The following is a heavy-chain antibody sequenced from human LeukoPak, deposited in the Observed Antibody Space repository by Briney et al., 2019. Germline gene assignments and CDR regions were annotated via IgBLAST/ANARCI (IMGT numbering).Heavy chain of an antibody. D-gene: IGHD6-13*01. CDR2: ISAYNGNT. Sequence: ASVKVSCKASGYTFTSYGISWVRQAPGQGLEWMGWISAYNGNTNYAQKLQGRVTMTTDTSTSTAYMELRSLRSDDPAVYYCARDPRIAAAANTWFDPWGQGTLVTVSS. CDR1: GYTFTSYG. V-gene: IGHV1-18*01. J-gene: IGHJ5*02. CDR3: ARDPRIAAAANTWFDP.